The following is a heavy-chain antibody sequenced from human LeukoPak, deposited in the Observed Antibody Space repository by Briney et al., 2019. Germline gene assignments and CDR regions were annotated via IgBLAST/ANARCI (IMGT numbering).Heavy chain of an antibody. Sequence: AGGSLRLSCAASGFTFSSYWMHWVRQVPNQGLMWVSRINSDETISEYVDSVNGRFTISRDNAKNTLYLQMNSLRVEDTAVYFCLYGGYFQHWGQGTLVTVSS. CDR1: GFTFSSYW. CDR2: INSDETIS. D-gene: IGHD3-16*01. V-gene: IGHV3-74*01. CDR3: LYGGYFQH. J-gene: IGHJ1*01.